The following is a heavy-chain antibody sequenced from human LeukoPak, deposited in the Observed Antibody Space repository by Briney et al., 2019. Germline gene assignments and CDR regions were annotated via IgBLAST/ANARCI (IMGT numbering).Heavy chain of an antibody. Sequence: PGGSLRLSCAASGFTFSSYGMHWVRQAPGKGLEWVAVIWYDGSNKYYADSVKGRFTISRDNSKNTLYLQMNSLRAEDTALYYCAKAGGWELYYFDYWGQGTLVTVSS. CDR1: GFTFSSYG. D-gene: IGHD1-26*01. V-gene: IGHV3-30*02. CDR3: AKAGGWELYYFDY. CDR2: IWYDGSNK. J-gene: IGHJ4*02.